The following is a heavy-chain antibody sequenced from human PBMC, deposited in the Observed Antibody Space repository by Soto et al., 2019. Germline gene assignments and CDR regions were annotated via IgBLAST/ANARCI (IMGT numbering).Heavy chain of an antibody. CDR1: GYTFTSYA. Sequence: QVKLVQSGAEVKKPGASVKVSCKASGYTFTSYAMHWVRQAPGQRLEWMGWINAGNGNTKYSQKFQGRVTITRDTSASTAYMELSSLRSEDTAVYYCARGCIVATIFTYWGQGTLVTVSS. V-gene: IGHV1-3*01. CDR2: INAGNGNT. J-gene: IGHJ4*02. D-gene: IGHD5-12*01. CDR3: ARGCIVATIFTY.